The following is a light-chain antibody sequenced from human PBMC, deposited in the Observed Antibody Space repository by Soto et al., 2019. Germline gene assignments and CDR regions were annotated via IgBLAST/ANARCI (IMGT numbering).Light chain of an antibody. CDR3: QQYGDSVPI. J-gene: IGKJ4*01. CDR1: QSISSNF. CDR2: GAS. Sequence: EIVLTQSPGTLSLSPGERATFSCRAGQSISSNFLAWYQQKSGQTPRLLIYGASTRASGIPDRFSGSGSGTDFTLTISRLEPEDVAVYYCQQYGDSVPIFGGGTKVEIK. V-gene: IGKV3-20*01.